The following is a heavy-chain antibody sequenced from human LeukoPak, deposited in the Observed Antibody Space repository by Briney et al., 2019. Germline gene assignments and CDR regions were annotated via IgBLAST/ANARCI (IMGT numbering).Heavy chain of an antibody. V-gene: IGHV4-34*01. D-gene: IGHD5-18*01. CDR2: INHSGST. J-gene: IGHJ4*02. CDR3: ARGESGYSFDY. CDR1: GGSFSGYY. Sequence: SETLSLTCAVYGGSFSGYYWSWIRQPPGKGLEWIGEINHSGSTNYNPSLKSRVTISVDTSKNQFSLKLSSVTAADAAVYYCARGESGYSFDYWGQGTLVTVSS.